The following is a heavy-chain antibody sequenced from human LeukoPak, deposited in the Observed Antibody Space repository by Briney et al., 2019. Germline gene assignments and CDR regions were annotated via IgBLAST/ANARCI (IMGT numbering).Heavy chain of an antibody. CDR2: IHYSGST. CDR3: ARDSGNWFDP. CDR1: GGSVSSDISY. Sequence: SETLSLTCTVSGGSVSSDISYRSWIRQPPGKGLEWIGYIHYSGSTNYNPSLKSRVTISVDTSKNQFSLRLSSVTAADTAVYYCARDSGNWFDPWGQGTLVTVSS. J-gene: IGHJ5*02. V-gene: IGHV4-61*01. D-gene: IGHD3-10*01.